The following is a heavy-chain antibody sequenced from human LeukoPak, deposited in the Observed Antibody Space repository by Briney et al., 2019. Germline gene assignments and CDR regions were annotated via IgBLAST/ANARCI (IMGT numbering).Heavy chain of an antibody. CDR3: ARAYIDIVVVPAAIEFDP. CDR1: GGSFSGYY. Sequence: SETLSLTCAVYGGSFSGYYWSWIRQPPGKGLEWIGEINHSGSTNYNPSLKSRVTISVDTSKNQFSLKLSSVTAADTAVYYCARAYIDIVVVPAAIEFDPWGEGTLVTVSS. J-gene: IGHJ5*02. V-gene: IGHV4-34*01. CDR2: INHSGST. D-gene: IGHD2-2*01.